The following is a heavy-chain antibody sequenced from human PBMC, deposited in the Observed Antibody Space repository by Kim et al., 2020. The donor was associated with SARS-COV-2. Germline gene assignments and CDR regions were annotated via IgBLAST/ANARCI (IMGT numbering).Heavy chain of an antibody. CDR2: ISWNNAAI. Sequence: GGSLRLSCTASGFNFGDYGMHWVRQAPGKGLQWVSGISWNNAAIAYADSVEGRFTISRDNGRSSVYLQMNSLSAEDTALYYGAKDIGLRLATIDYYGLDVWGQGTTVTVSS. CDR1: GFNFGDYG. V-gene: IGHV3-9*01. J-gene: IGHJ6*02. D-gene: IGHD5-12*01. CDR3: AKDIGLRLATIDYYGLDV.